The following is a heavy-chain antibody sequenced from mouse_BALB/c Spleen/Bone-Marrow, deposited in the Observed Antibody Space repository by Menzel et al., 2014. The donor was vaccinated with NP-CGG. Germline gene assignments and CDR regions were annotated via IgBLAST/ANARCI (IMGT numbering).Heavy chain of an antibody. V-gene: IGHV14-3*02. D-gene: IGHD1-1*01. CDR2: IDPANGNT. CDR1: GFNIKDTY. CDR3: ARYYYGSSYFDC. J-gene: IGHJ2*01. Sequence: EVKLVDSGAELVKPGASVKLSCTASGFNIKDTYMHWVKQRPEQGLEWIGRIDPANGNTKYDPKFQGKATITADTSSNTAYLQLSSLTSEDTAVYYCARYYYGSSYFDCWGQGTTLTVSS.